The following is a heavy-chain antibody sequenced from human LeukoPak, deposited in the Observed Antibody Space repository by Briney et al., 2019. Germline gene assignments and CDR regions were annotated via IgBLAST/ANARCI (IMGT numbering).Heavy chain of an antibody. CDR3: AREGYGSGSYYYYYYYMDV. CDR2: IYYSGST. D-gene: IGHD3-10*01. V-gene: IGHV4-39*02. Sequence: SETLSLTCTVSGGSTSSSSYYWGWIRQPPGKGLEWIGSIYYSGSTYYNPSLKSRVTISVDTSKNQFSLKLSSVTAADTAVYYCAREGYGSGSYYYYYYYMDVWGKGTTVTISS. CDR1: GGSTSSSSYY. J-gene: IGHJ6*03.